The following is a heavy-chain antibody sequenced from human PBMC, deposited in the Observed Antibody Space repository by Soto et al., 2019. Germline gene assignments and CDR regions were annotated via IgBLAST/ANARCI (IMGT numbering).Heavy chain of an antibody. J-gene: IGHJ6*02. CDR1: GYTFTSYA. V-gene: IGHV1-3*01. D-gene: IGHD4-17*01. CDR3: ARDWDTYGDLNYYYGMDV. CDR2: INAGNGNT. Sequence: ASVKVSCKASGYTFTSYAMHWVRQAPGQRLEWMGWINAGNGNTKYSQKFQGRVTMTTDTSTSTAYMELRSLRSDDTAVYYCARDWDTYGDLNYYYGMDVWGQGTTVTVSS.